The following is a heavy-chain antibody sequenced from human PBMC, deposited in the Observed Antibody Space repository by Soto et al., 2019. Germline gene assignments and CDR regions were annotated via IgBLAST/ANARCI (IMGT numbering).Heavy chain of an antibody. CDR3: AKDGLLWFGELLSYYFDY. CDR2: ISYDGSNK. J-gene: IGHJ4*02. Sequence: HPGGSLRLSCAASGFTFSSYGMHWVRQAPGKGLEWVAVISYDGSNKYYADSVKGRFTISRDNSKNTLYLQMNSLRAEDTAVYYCAKDGLLWFGELLSYYFDYWGQGTLVTVSS. CDR1: GFTFSSYG. V-gene: IGHV3-30*18. D-gene: IGHD3-10*01.